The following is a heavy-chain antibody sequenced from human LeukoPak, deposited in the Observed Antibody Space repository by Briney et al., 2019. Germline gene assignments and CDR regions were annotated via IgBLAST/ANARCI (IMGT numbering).Heavy chain of an antibody. Sequence: PGGSLRLSCAASGFTFNNYAMNWVRQAPGKGLEWVSAISGSGGSAYYADSVKGRFTISRDNSKNTLYLQMNSLRAEDTAVYYCARDMMDVWGQGTTVTVSS. CDR2: ISGSGGSA. V-gene: IGHV3-23*01. J-gene: IGHJ6*02. CDR3: ARDMMDV. CDR1: GFTFNNYA.